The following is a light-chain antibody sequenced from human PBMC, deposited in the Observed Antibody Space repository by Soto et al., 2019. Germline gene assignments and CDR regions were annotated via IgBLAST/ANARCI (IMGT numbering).Light chain of an antibody. CDR3: QHLNTYLIT. CDR1: QGPTTY. Sequence: DIQLTQSPSFLSASVGDRVSITCRVSQGPTTYLAWYQQKPGKAPRLLIYSTSTLQSGVTSRFSGSGSGTEFTLTISSLQPDDFATYYCQHLNTYLITFGQGTRLEIK. CDR2: STS. V-gene: IGKV1-9*01. J-gene: IGKJ5*01.